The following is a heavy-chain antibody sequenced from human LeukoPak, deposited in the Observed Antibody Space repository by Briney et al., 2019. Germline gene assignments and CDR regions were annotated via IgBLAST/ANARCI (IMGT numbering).Heavy chain of an antibody. CDR3: AREGRGGAFDI. V-gene: IGHV4-34*01. CDR2: INHSGST. Sequence: SETLSLTCVVYGGSFSGYYWSWIRQPPGKGLEWIGEINHSGSTNYNPSLKSRVTISVDTSKNQFSLKLSSVTAADTAVYYGAREGRGGAFDIWGQGTMVTVSS. D-gene: IGHD2-15*01. J-gene: IGHJ3*02. CDR1: GGSFSGYY.